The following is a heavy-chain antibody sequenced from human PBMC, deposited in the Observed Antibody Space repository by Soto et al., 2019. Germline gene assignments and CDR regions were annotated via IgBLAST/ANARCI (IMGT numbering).Heavy chain of an antibody. D-gene: IGHD3-22*01. CDR1: GFTFSDYY. CDR2: ISSSVSTI. Sequence: GGSLRLSCAASGFTFSDYYMSWIRQAPGRGLEWVSYISSSVSTIYYADSVKGRFTISRDNAKNSLYLQMNSLRAEDTAVYYCARDRIITTTDAFDIWGQGTTVTVSS. V-gene: IGHV3-11*01. J-gene: IGHJ3*02. CDR3: ARDRIITTTDAFDI.